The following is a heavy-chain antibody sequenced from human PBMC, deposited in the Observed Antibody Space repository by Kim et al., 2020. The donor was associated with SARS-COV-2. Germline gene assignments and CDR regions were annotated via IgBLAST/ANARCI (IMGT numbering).Heavy chain of an antibody. Sequence: GGSLRLSCAASGFSFSNAWMSWVRQAPGKGLEWVGRIKSKTDGGTTDYAGPVKGRFTISRDDSKNTLSLQMNSLETEDTAIYYCTTVFHYDTTDPFDYWGQGTLVTVSS. V-gene: IGHV3-15*01. D-gene: IGHD3-16*01. J-gene: IGHJ4*02. CDR2: IKSKTDGGTT. CDR1: GFSFSNAW. CDR3: TTVFHYDTTDPFDY.